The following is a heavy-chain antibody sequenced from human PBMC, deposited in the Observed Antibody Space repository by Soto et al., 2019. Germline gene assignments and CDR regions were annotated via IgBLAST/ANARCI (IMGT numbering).Heavy chain of an antibody. CDR1: GFTFSSYW. CDR2: IKQDGSEK. V-gene: IGHV3-7*01. J-gene: IGHJ4*02. D-gene: IGHD5-18*01. Sequence: GGSLRLSCAASGFTFSSYWMSWVRQAPGKGLEWVANIKQDGSEKYYVDSVKGRFTISRDNAKNSLYLQMNSLRAEDTAVYYCASTWIQLWAPFDYWGQGTLVTVSS. CDR3: ASTWIQLWAPFDY.